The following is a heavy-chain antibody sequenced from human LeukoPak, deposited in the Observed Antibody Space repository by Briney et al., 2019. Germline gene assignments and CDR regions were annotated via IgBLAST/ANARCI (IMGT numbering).Heavy chain of an antibody. CDR1: GFTFSSYS. D-gene: IGHD4-11*01. J-gene: IGHJ4*02. CDR3: AKMGDYSNRDY. V-gene: IGHV3-48*01. CDR2: ISSSSSTI. Sequence: GGSLRLSCAASGFTFSSYSMNWVRQAPGKGLEWVSYISSSSSTIYYADSVKGRFTISRDNAKNSLYLQMNSLRAEDTAVYYCAKMGDYSNRDYWGQGTLVTVSS.